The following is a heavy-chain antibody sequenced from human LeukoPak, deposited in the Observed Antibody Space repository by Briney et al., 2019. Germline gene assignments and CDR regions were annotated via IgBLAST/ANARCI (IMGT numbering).Heavy chain of an antibody. CDR1: GFTLGYYA. CDR3: TRSNVYYYDSSGYYRFDY. D-gene: IGHD3-22*01. Sequence: GGSLRHSCTASGFTLGYYAMNWVRQAPGKGLEWVDFIRSKAYGGTTEYAASVKGSFTISRDDSKSIAYLQMNSLKTEDTAVYYCTRSNVYYYDSSGYYRFDYWGQGTLVTVSS. CDR2: IRSKAYGGTT. V-gene: IGHV3-49*04. J-gene: IGHJ4*02.